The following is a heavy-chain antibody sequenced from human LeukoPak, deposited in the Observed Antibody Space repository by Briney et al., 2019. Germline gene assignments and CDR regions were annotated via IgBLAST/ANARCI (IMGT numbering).Heavy chain of an antibody. CDR2: IYYSGST. D-gene: IGHD3-16*01. CDR1: GGSISSHY. V-gene: IGHV4-59*11. J-gene: IGHJ5*02. CDR3: ARDYASGWFDP. Sequence: SETLSLTCTVSGGSISSHYWSWIRQPPGKGLEWIGYIYYSGSTNYNPSLKSRVTISVDTSKNQFSLKLSSVTAADTAVCYCARDYASGWFDPWGQGTLVTVSS.